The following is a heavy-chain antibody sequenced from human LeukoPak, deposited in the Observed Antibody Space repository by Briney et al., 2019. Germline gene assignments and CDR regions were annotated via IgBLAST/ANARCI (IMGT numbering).Heavy chain of an antibody. J-gene: IGHJ3*02. CDR1: GYTFTSYD. Sequence: ASVKVSCKASGYTFTSYDINWVRQATGQGLEWMGWMNPNSGNTGYAQKFQGRVTITRNTSISTAYMELSGLRFEDTAVYYCARHNGGNDAIDIWGQGTMVTVSS. CDR2: MNPNSGNT. D-gene: IGHD4-23*01. V-gene: IGHV1-8*01. CDR3: ARHNGGNDAIDI.